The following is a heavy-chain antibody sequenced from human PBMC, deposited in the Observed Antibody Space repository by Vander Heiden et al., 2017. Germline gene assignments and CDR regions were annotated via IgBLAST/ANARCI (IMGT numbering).Heavy chain of an antibody. CDR3: ARDGDCTNGVCDSNWFDP. Sequence: SYAMHWVRQAPGKGLEWVAVISYEGSNKYYADSVKGRFTISRDNSKNTLYLQMNSLRAEDTAVYYCARDGDCTNGVCDSNWFDPWGQGTLVTVSS. V-gene: IGHV3-30-3*01. J-gene: IGHJ5*02. CDR1: SYA. CDR2: ISYEGSNK. D-gene: IGHD2-8*01.